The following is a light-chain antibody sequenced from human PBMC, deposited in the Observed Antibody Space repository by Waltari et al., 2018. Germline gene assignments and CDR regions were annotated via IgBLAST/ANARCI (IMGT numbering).Light chain of an antibody. J-gene: IGLJ2*01. V-gene: IGLV1-47*01. Sequence: QSVLTQPPSASGTPGQRVTISCSGSSSNIGSDYVYWYQHLPGAAPTLLIYRNNRRPSGVPDRFSGSKSGTSASLAINGLRSEDEGDYYCAAWDDSLRGQFGGGTKLTVL. CDR3: AAWDDSLRGQ. CDR2: RNN. CDR1: SSNIGSDY.